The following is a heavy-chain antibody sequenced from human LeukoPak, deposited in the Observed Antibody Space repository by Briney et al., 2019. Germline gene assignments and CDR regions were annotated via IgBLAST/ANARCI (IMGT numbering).Heavy chain of an antibody. V-gene: IGHV3-74*01. CDR3: ARASDWAVIDY. CDR2: INSDGSIT. CDR1: GFTFRNYW. D-gene: IGHD3-9*01. Sequence: PGGSLRLSCAASGFTFRNYWMHWVRQAPGKGLVWVSRINSDGSITSHADSVKGRFTSSRDNAKNTLYLQMNSLRVEGTAVYYCARASDWAVIDYWGQGTLVTVSS. J-gene: IGHJ4*02.